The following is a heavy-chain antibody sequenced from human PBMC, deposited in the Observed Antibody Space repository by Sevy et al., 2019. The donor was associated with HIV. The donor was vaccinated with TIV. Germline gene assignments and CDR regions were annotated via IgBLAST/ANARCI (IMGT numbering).Heavy chain of an antibody. J-gene: IGHJ4*02. V-gene: IGHV3-30*04. CDR2: ISYDGSFT. D-gene: IGHD6-13*01. CDR1: GFIFSDYT. CDR3: ARSQSSSWHYFDY. Sequence: GSLRLSCAASGFIFSDYTLHWVRQAPGTGLEWVAVISYDGSFTYYADSVEGRFTISRDNSKSTLFLQMNSLRHEDTAVYYCARSQSSSWHYFDYWGQGTQVTVSS.